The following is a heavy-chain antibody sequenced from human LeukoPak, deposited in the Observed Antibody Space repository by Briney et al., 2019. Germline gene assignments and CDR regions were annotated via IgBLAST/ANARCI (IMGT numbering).Heavy chain of an antibody. D-gene: IGHD6-13*01. CDR3: ARDRGIIAAAGRYNWFDP. J-gene: IGHJ5*02. V-gene: IGHV4-4*07. CDR1: GGSISSYY. CDR2: IYTSGST. Sequence: KASETLSLTCTVSGGSISSYYWSWIRQPAGKGLEWIGRIYTSGSTNYNPSLKRRVTMSVDTSKNQFSLKLSSVTAADTAVYYCARDRGIIAAAGRYNWFDPWGQGTLVTVSS.